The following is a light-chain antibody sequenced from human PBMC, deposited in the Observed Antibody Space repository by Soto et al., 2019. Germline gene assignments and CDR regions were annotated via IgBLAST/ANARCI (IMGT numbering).Light chain of an antibody. J-gene: IGLJ1*01. Sequence: QCVLTQPAPVSGSPGPSITISRTGNSSEVGGYNYVSWYQQHPGKAPKLMIYDVSNRPSGVSNRFSGSKSGNTASLTISGLQAEDEADYYCSSYTSSSTLVFGTGTKVTVL. CDR2: DVS. CDR1: SSEVGGYNY. V-gene: IGLV2-14*01. CDR3: SSYTSSSTLV.